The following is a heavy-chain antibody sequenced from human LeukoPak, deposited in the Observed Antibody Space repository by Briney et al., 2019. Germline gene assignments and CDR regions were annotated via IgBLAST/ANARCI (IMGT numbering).Heavy chain of an antibody. Sequence: GGSLRLSCAASGFTFSSYAMPWVRQAPGKGLEWVAVISYDGSNKYYADSVKGRFTISRDNSKNTLYVQMNSLRAEDTAIYYCAKGPCSACFYNDYWGQGTLVTVSS. V-gene: IGHV3-30-3*01. J-gene: IGHJ4*02. CDR2: ISYDGSNK. D-gene: IGHD2-15*01. CDR1: GFTFSSYA. CDR3: AKGPCSACFYNDY.